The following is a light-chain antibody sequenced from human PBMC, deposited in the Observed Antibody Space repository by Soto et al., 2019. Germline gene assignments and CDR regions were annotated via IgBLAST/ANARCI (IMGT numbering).Light chain of an antibody. CDR2: DTS. V-gene: IGKV3-15*01. CDR3: HQYNDRPPHT. J-gene: IGKJ4*01. CDR1: QSVNNN. Sequence: EVVMTQSPALLSVSPGERVTLSCRASQSVNNNLAWYQQQPGQSPRLLIYDTSSRATGVTARFSGSGSGTDITLTISSLKAEEFAVYSCHQYNDRPPHTFGGETNVEI.